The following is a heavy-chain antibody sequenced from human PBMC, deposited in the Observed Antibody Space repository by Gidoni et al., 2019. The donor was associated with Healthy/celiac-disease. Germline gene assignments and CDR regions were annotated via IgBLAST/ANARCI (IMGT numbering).Heavy chain of an antibody. CDR2: INHSGIT. V-gene: IGHV4-34*01. CDR3: ARGSGSYWGDQVGY. J-gene: IGHJ4*02. CDR1: GGSFSGYY. Sequence: QVQLQQWGAGLLKPSETLSLTCAVYGGSFSGYYWSWIRQPPGKGLEWIGEINHSGITNYNPSLKSRVTISVDTSKNQFSLKLSSVTAADTAVYYCARGSGSYWGDQVGYWGQGTLVTVSS. D-gene: IGHD1-26*01.